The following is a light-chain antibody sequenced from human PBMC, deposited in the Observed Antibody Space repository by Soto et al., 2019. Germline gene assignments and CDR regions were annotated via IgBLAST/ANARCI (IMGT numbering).Light chain of an antibody. CDR1: ISNIGNNY. Sequence: QSVLTQPSSVSGTPGQGVTIPCSGSISNIGNNYVYWFQQLPGTAPKVLSNRNDQRPSGVPDRFSGSKSGTSASLAISGLRSEEEADYYCAAWDDTVRSYVFGTGTKLTVL. CDR2: RND. J-gene: IGLJ1*01. CDR3: AAWDDTVRSYV. V-gene: IGLV1-47*01.